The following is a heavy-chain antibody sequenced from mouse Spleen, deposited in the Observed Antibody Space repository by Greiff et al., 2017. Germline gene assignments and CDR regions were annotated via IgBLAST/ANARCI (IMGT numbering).Heavy chain of an antibody. CDR3: ARALRSWYFDV. CDR2: ISYDGSN. CDR1: GYSITSGYY. V-gene: IGHV3-6*01. D-gene: IGHD1-1*01. J-gene: IGHJ1*03. Sequence: EVKLQESGPGLVKPSQSLSLTCSVTGYSITSGYYWNWIRQFPGNKLEWMGYISYDGSNNYNPSLKNRISITRDTSKNQFFLKLNSVTTEDTATYYCARALRSWYFDVWGTGTTVTVSS.